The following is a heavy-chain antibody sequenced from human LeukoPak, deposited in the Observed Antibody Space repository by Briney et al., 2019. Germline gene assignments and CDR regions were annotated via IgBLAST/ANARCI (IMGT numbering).Heavy chain of an antibody. J-gene: IGHJ4*02. V-gene: IGHV3-23*01. CDR3: AKKIAAAGRCFDY. CDR1: GFTFSSYA. Sequence: GGSLRLSCAASGFTFSSYAMNWVRQAPGKGLEWVSVISGSGGSTYYADSVKGRFTISGDNSKNTLYLQMNSLRAEDTAVYYCAKKIAAAGRCFDYWGQGTLVTVSS. D-gene: IGHD6-13*01. CDR2: ISGSGGST.